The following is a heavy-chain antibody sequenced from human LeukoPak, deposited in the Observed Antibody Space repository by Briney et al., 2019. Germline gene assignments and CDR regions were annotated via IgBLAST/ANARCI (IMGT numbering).Heavy chain of an antibody. CDR3: ATIKRGNIFGYFDF. CDR1: GASMNTHY. D-gene: IGHD5-18*01. V-gene: IGHV4-59*11. J-gene: IGHJ4*02. Sequence: SESLFLSCAASGASMNTHYWSWIRQPPGKGLEWIGYMLDTVRTKDNPALKSRFTLSADTSKNQFSLRLTSVTAADTAVYYCATIKRGNIFGYFDFWGQGIPVTVSS. CDR2: MLDTVRT.